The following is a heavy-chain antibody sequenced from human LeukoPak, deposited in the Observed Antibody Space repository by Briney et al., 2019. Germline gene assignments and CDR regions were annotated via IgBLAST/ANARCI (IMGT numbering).Heavy chain of an antibody. CDR3: ARGAIPMVRGVIAYPP. CDR2: INHSGST. CDR1: GGTFSGYY. Sequence: SETLSLTCAVHGGTFSGYYWSWIPQPPGKGLEWIGEINHSGSTNYNPSLKSRVTISVDTSKNQFSQKLSSVTAADTAVYYCARGAIPMVRGVIAYPPWGKETTVTVSS. D-gene: IGHD3-10*01. V-gene: IGHV4-34*01. J-gene: IGHJ6*01.